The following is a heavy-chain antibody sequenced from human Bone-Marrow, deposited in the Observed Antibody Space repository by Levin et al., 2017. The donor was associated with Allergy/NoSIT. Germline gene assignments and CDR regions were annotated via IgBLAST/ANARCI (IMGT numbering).Heavy chain of an antibody. V-gene: IGHV4-4*07. D-gene: IGHD2-2*01. J-gene: IGHJ2*01. CDR1: GGSISSYY. CDR3: ARANEETRPPHIIVVVPAAARLGYFDR. Sequence: SETLSLTCTVSGGSISSYYWSWIRQPAGKGLEWIGRIYTSGSTNYNPSLKSRVTMSVDTSKNQFSLKLSSVTAADTAVYYCARANEETRPPHIIVVVPAAARLGYFDRWGRGTLVTVSS. CDR2: IYTSGST.